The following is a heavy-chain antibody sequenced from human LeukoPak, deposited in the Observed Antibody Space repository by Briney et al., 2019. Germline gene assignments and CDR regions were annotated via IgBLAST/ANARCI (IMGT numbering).Heavy chain of an antibody. CDR3: AISSRGYSYGPFDY. D-gene: IGHD5-18*01. V-gene: IGHV1-69*06. CDR1: GGTFSSYA. CDR2: IIPIFGTA. J-gene: IGHJ4*02. Sequence: ASVKVSCKASGGTFSSYAISWVRQAPGQGLEWMGGIIPIFGTANYAQKFQGRVTITADKSTSTAYMELSSLRSEDTAVYYCAISSRGYSYGPFDYWGQGTLVTVSS.